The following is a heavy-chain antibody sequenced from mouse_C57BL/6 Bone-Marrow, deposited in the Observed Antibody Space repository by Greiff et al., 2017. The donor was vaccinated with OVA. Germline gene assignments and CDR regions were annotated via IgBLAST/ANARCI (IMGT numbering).Heavy chain of an antibody. V-gene: IGHV5-17*01. J-gene: IGHJ2*01. Sequence: EVMLVESGGGLVKPGGSLKLSCAASGFTFSDYGMHWVRQAPEKGLEWVAYISSGSSTIYYADTVKGRFTISRDNAKNTLFLQMTSLRSEDTAMYYCARPRTTVVARVYFDYWGQGTTLTVSS. D-gene: IGHD1-1*01. CDR2: ISSGSSTI. CDR3: ARPRTTVVARVYFDY. CDR1: GFTFSDYG.